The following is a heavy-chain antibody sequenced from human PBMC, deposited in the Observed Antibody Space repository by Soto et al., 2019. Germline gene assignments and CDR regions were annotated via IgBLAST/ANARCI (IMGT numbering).Heavy chain of an antibody. CDR1: EGTFNSYA. CDR3: SSGASRWYPYFFDS. Sequence: QAQVVQSGAEVRKPGSSVKLSCKASEGTFNSYAIAWVRQAPGQGLEWMGGIIPYYNTLNYAQKFQDRVTVTADDSTNTVYMELSSLRSDDTAGYFCSSGASRWYPYFFDSWAQGTLVTVSS. CDR2: IIPYYNTL. V-gene: IGHV1-69*01. J-gene: IGHJ4*02. D-gene: IGHD6-13*01.